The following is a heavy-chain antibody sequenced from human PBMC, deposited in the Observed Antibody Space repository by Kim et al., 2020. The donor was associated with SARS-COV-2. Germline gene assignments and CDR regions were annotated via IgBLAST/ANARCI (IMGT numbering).Heavy chain of an antibody. Sequence: GGSLRLSCAASGFTFSSYAMSWVRQASGKGLECVSGISGTGGTTYYADSVRGRFTISRDNSKNTLYLQMNSLRAEDTAIYYCAKKGAYCGGDCYLDFWGQGTLVTVSS. D-gene: IGHD2-21*02. J-gene: IGHJ4*02. CDR2: ISGTGGTT. CDR1: GFTFSSYA. V-gene: IGHV3-23*01. CDR3: AKKGAYCGGDCYLDF.